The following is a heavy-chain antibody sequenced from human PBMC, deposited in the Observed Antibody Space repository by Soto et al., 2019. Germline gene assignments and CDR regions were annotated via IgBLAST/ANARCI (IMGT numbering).Heavy chain of an antibody. Sequence: ASVKVSCKASGYTFTGYYMHWVRQAPGQGLEWMGWINPNSGGTNYAQKFQGRVTMTRDTSIGTAYMELSRLSSDDTAVHYCARAGLIFGVVIMLYYGMEVWGQGTMVIVSS. CDR2: INPNSGGT. CDR1: GYTFTGYY. D-gene: IGHD3-3*01. V-gene: IGHV1-2*02. CDR3: ARAGLIFGVVIMLYYGMEV. J-gene: IGHJ6*01.